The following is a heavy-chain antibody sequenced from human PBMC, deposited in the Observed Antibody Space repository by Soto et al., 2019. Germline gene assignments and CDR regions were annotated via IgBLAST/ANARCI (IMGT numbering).Heavy chain of an antibody. V-gene: IGHV3-43*01. J-gene: IGHJ4*02. CDR2: ISWDGGST. Sequence: EVQLVESGGVVVQPGGSLRLSCAASGFTFDDYTMHWVRQAPGKGLEWVSLISWDGGSTYYADSVKGRFTISRDNAKNSLYLQMNSLRAEDTALYYCAKGSSGWLHHGRFDYWGQGTLVTVSS. CDR1: GFTFDDYT. CDR3: AKGSSGWLHHGRFDY. D-gene: IGHD5-12*01.